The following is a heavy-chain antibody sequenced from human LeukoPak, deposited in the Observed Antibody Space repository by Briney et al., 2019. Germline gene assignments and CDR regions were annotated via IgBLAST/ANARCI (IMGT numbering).Heavy chain of an antibody. CDR3: ARVFLPQDYDFWSGYLYYFDY. CDR1: GYTFTGYY. D-gene: IGHD3-3*01. J-gene: IGHJ4*02. Sequence: GALLKVSSTASGYTFTGYYMHWVRQAPGQGLEWMGWINANSGGTNYAQKFQGRVTMTRDTSISTAYMELSRLRSDDTAVYYCARVFLPQDYDFWSGYLYYFDYWGQGTLVTVSS. V-gene: IGHV1-2*02. CDR2: INANSGGT.